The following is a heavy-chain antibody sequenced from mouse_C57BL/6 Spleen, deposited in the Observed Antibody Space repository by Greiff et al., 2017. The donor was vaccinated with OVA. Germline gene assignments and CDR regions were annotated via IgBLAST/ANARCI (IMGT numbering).Heavy chain of an antibody. CDR3: GRGTGGVGYIDD. CDR1: GYSITSGYY. CDR2: ISYDGSN. J-gene: IGHJ1*03. Sequence: EVQLQQSGPGLVKPSQSLSLTCYVTGYSITSGYYWNWIRKFPGNKLEWMGYISYDGSNNYNPYLKNRIPINRDKSKNQFFLKMNHVTTEDTATYNCGRGTGGVGYIDDWGTGTTVTGSS. V-gene: IGHV3-6*01.